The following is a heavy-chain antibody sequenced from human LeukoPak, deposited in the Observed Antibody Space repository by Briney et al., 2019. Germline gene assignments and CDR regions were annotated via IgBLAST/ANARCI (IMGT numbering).Heavy chain of an antibody. J-gene: IGHJ3*02. CDR3: TRVLWFGEFAFDI. CDR1: GGSISSYY. D-gene: IGHD3-10*01. Sequence: SETLSLTCTVSGGSISSYYWSWIRQPAGKGLEWNGRIYTSGSTNYNPSLKSRVTMSVDTSKNQFSLKLSSVTAADTAVYYCTRVLWFGEFAFDIWGQGTMVTVSS. CDR2: IYTSGST. V-gene: IGHV4-4*07.